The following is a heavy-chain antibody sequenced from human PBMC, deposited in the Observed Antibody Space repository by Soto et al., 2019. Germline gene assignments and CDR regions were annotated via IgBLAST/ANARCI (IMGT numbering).Heavy chain of an antibody. J-gene: IGHJ4*02. D-gene: IGHD1-26*01. Sequence: LSLTCTISGGSISVYYWSWIRQPPGQALEWIGYIYDSGSPYYNPSLRSRVIISADTSKNQISVKLTSATAADTAVYYCARGVGSSPPRYWGRGTLVTVSS. V-gene: IGHV4-59*01. CDR3: ARGVGSSPPRY. CDR1: GGSISVYY. CDR2: IYDSGSP.